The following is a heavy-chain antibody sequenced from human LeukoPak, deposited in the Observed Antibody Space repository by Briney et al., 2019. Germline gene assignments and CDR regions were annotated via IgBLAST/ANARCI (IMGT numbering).Heavy chain of an antibody. D-gene: IGHD2/OR15-2a*01. CDR3: VSFYETY. CDR2: XXXXXXXX. V-gene: IGHV3-74*01. CDR1: GNYW. J-gene: IGHJ4*02. Sequence: GGSLRLSCEASGNYWXXWVRQAPGKGLVXXXXXXXXXXXXXYXXXXXXXXXXXXDNAXNTVYLQMNSLRAEDTAVYYCVSFYETYWGRGTLVTVSS.